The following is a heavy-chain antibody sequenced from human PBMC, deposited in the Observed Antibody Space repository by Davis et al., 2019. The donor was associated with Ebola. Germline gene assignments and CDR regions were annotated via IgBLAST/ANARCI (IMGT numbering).Heavy chain of an antibody. CDR3: PGARIAPADYYFDE. V-gene: IGHV1-69*10. Sequence: SVKVSCKISEGNVNNYAISWVRQAPGQGLEWMGGIIPILGISNYAQKFQGRLTITADKSTSTTYMELTSLTSEDTAVYYCPGARIAPADYYFDEWGQGSLVTVSS. J-gene: IGHJ4*02. CDR1: EGNVNNYA. CDR2: IIPILGIS.